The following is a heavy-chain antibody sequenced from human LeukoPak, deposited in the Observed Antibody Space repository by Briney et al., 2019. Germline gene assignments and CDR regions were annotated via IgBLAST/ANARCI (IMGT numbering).Heavy chain of an antibody. Sequence: GGCLRLSCSASGLSLVKGWMSWVRQAPGRGLGWVGRVTSKSDGGTIDCGAAVKGRFTISRDDSKNMLYLALNSPQTRDPARHSRTTDRGRAVRPLFDYWGEGTLVTVSS. D-gene: IGHD6-6*01. V-gene: IGHV3-15*01. CDR3: TTDRGRAVRPLFDY. CDR1: GLSLVKGW. J-gene: IGHJ4*02. CDR2: VTSKSDGGTI.